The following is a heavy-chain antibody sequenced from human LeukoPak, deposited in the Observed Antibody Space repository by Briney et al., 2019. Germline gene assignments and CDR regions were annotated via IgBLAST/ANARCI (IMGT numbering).Heavy chain of an antibody. V-gene: IGHV4-59*01. CDR2: IYYSGST. CDR1: GGSISSYY. D-gene: IGHD3-22*01. J-gene: IGHJ3*02. CDR3: ASDNDSSGTKGAFDI. Sequence: SETLSLTCTVSGGSISSYYWSWIRQPPGKGLEWIGYIYYSGSTNYNSSLKSRVTISVDTSKNQFSLKLSSVTAADTAVYYCASDNDSSGTKGAFDIWGQGTMVTVSS.